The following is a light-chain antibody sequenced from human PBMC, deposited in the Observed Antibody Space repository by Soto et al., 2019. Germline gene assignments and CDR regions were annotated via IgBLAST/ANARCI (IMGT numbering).Light chain of an antibody. V-gene: IGKV1-33*01. Sequence: DLQMTQSPSSLSASVRDRVTITCQASQDISNFLNWFQQKQGKDPKVLIYDASNLVTRVTSRFSRSGSGTDFSFSISSLQPEDIATHSCQQYDNLPRLTFGGGTKLEIK. CDR1: QDISNF. J-gene: IGKJ4*01. CDR2: DAS. CDR3: QQYDNLPRLT.